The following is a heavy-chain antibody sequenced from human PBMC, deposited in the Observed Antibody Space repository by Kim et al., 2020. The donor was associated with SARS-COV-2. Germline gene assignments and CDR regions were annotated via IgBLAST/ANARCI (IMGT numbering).Heavy chain of an antibody. CDR3: AKDSPPGVVVVAATTFDY. J-gene: IGHJ4*02. CDR1: GFTFSSYA. V-gene: IGHV3-23*01. CDR2: ISGSGGST. Sequence: GGSLRLSCAASGFTFSSYAMSWVRQAPGKGLEWVSAISGSGGSTYYADSVKGRFTISRDNSKNTLYLQMNSLRAEDTAVYYCAKDSPPGVVVVAATTFDYWGQGTLVTVSS. D-gene: IGHD2-15*01.